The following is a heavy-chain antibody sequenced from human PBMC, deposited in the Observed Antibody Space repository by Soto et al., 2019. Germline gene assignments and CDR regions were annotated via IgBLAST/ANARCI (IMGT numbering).Heavy chain of an antibody. Sequence: QMQLVESGGGVVQPGRSLRLSCAASGFTFSSYGMHWVRQAPGKGLEWVAVISYDGSNKYYADSVKGRFTISRDNSKNTLYLQMNSLRAEDTAVYYCAKDGYSSGCFDYWGQGTLVTVSS. J-gene: IGHJ4*02. D-gene: IGHD6-19*01. CDR2: ISYDGSNK. CDR1: GFTFSSYG. V-gene: IGHV3-30*18. CDR3: AKDGYSSGCFDY.